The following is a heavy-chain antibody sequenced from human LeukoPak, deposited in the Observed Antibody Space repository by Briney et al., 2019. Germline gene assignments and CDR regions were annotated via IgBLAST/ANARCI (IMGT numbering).Heavy chain of an antibody. D-gene: IGHD5-18*01. CDR3: ARPSGYSSFHAFDI. V-gene: IGHV1-69*05. Sequence: ASVKVSCKASGGTFSSYAISWVRQAPGQGLEWMGGIIPIFGTANYAQKFQGRVTMTRDTSTSTVYMELSSLRSEDTAVYYCARPSGYSSFHAFDIWGQGTMVTVSS. CDR1: GGTFSSYA. CDR2: IIPIFGTA. J-gene: IGHJ3*02.